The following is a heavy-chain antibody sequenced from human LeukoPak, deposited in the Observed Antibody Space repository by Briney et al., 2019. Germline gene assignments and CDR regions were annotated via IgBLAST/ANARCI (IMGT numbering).Heavy chain of an antibody. CDR3: ARDKDDSSGYYPYNWFDP. V-gene: IGHV1-18*01. Sequence: ASVKVSCKASGYTFTSYGISWVRQAPGQGLEWMGWISAYNGNTNYAQKLQGRVTMTTDTSTSTAYMELRSLRSDDTAVYYCARDKDDSSGYYPYNWFDPWGQGTLVTVSS. CDR1: GYTFTSYG. D-gene: IGHD3-22*01. J-gene: IGHJ5*02. CDR2: ISAYNGNT.